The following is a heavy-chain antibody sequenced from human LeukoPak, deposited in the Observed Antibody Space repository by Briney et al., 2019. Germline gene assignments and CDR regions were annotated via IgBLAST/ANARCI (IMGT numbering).Heavy chain of an antibody. V-gene: IGHV4-59*01. J-gene: IGHJ4*02. D-gene: IGHD5-18*01. CDR2: IYYSGST. CDR3: ARGQLSFNFDY. Sequence: SETLSLTCTVSGGSISSYYWSWIRQPPGKGLGWIGYIYYSGSTNYNPSLKSRVTISVDTSKNQFSLKLSSVTAADTAVYYCARGQLSFNFDYWGQGTLVTVSS. CDR1: GGSISSYY.